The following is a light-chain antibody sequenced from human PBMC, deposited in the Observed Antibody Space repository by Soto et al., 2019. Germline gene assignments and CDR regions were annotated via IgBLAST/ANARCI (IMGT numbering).Light chain of an antibody. CDR3: QQYHNWTG. V-gene: IGKV3-15*01. CDR1: QSVFSS. Sequence: ETVMTQSPATLSVSPGERATLSCRASQSVFSSLAWYQHKPGQAPRLLIYGAATRATGIPARFSGSGSGTEFTLTISSLQSDDIAVYYCQQYHNWTGFGQGTKVEIK. J-gene: IGKJ1*01. CDR2: GAA.